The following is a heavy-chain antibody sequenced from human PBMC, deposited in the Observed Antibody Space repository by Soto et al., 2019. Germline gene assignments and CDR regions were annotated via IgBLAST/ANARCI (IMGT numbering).Heavy chain of an antibody. D-gene: IGHD6-19*01. V-gene: IGHV4-61*08. CDR1: GGSISSGGYY. CDR3: ARASPYISGWDHWFDP. CDR2: IYHSGST. Sequence: PSETLSLTCTVSGGSISSGGYYWSLIRQSPGKGLEWIGYIYHSGSTNYNPSLKSRVTISVDTSKNQFSLKLSSVTAADTAVYYCARASPYISGWDHWFDPWGQGTLVTVSS. J-gene: IGHJ5*02.